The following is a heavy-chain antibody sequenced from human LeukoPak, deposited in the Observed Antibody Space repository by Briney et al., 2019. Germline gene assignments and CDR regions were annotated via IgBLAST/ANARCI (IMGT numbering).Heavy chain of an antibody. CDR3: VCPQENRIAFDI. CDR1: GGSISSSSYY. Sequence: SETLSLTCTVSGGSISSSSYYWGWIRQPPGKGLEWIGSIYYSGSTYYNPSLKSRVTISVDTSKNQFSLKLSSVTAADTAVYYCVCPQENRIAFDIWGQGTMVTVSS. J-gene: IGHJ3*02. D-gene: IGHD2/OR15-2a*01. V-gene: IGHV4-39*01. CDR2: IYYSGST.